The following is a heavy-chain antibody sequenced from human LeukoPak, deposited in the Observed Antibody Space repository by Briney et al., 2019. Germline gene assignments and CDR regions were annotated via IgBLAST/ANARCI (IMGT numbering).Heavy chain of an antibody. CDR2: ISASNGNT. Sequence: ASVKVSCKASGYTFANYAISWVRQAPGQGLEWMGWISASNGNTNYAQKFQGRVTMTTDTSTSTAFMELRSLRSDDTAVYYCARPPLGYQLLSDWGQGTLVTVSS. V-gene: IGHV1-18*01. CDR3: ARPPLGYQLLSD. CDR1: GYTFANYA. D-gene: IGHD2-2*01. J-gene: IGHJ4*02.